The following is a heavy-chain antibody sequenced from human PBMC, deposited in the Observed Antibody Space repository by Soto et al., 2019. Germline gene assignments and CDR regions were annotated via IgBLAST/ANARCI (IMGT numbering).Heavy chain of an antibody. Sequence: DSVKVSCKASGYTFTSYYMHWVRQAPGQGLEWMGIINPSGGSTSYAQKFQGRVTMTRDTSTSTVYMELSSLRSEDTAVYYCARGSPIDHYDFWSGSGLVVAVWAQGTTVTVSS. CDR3: ARGSPIDHYDFWSGSGLVVAV. D-gene: IGHD3-3*01. J-gene: IGHJ6*02. V-gene: IGHV1-46*01. CDR1: GYTFTSYY. CDR2: INPSGGST.